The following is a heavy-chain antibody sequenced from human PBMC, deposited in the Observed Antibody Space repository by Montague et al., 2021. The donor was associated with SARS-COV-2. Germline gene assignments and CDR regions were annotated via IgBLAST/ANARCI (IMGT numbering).Heavy chain of an antibody. Sequence: SLRLPCAASGFTFDEYAMHWVRQAPGKGLEWVSGISWNSNKIGYAESVKGRFTASRDNAKNAVYLQMNSLRAEDTALYFCARPFYGGVGTNFFYYYAMDVWGQGTTVTVSS. CDR1: GFTFDEYA. V-gene: IGHV3-9*01. CDR2: ISWNSNKI. CDR3: ARPFYGGVGTNFFYYYAMDV. D-gene: IGHD4-23*01. J-gene: IGHJ6*02.